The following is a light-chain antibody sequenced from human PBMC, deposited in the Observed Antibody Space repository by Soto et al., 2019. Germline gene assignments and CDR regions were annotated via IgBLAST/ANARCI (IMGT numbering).Light chain of an antibody. J-gene: IGLJ1*01. CDR2: DVS. V-gene: IGLV2-14*03. CDR3: SSYTTSNTRQIV. Sequence: SELAQPASGYGFPGESITISCTSTSSDVGGYNYVSWYQHHPGKAPKLIIYDVSNRPSGVSIRFSGSKSDNTASLTISGLQPEDEADYHCSSYTTSNTRQIVFGTGTKVTVL. CDR1: SSDVGGYNY.